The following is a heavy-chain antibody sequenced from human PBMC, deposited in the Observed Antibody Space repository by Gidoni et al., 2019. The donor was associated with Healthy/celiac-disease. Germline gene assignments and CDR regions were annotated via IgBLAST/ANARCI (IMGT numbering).Heavy chain of an antibody. V-gene: IGHV3-23*01. Sequence: EVQLLESGGGLVQPGGSLRLSCAASGFTFSSHAMSWVRQAPGKGLEWVSAISGSGGSTYYADSVKGRFTISRDNSKNTLYLQMNSLRAEDTAVYYCAKNYYDSSGYAPTADYWGQGTLVTVSS. CDR3: AKNYYDSSGYAPTADY. CDR1: GFTFSSHA. D-gene: IGHD3-22*01. J-gene: IGHJ4*02. CDR2: ISGSGGST.